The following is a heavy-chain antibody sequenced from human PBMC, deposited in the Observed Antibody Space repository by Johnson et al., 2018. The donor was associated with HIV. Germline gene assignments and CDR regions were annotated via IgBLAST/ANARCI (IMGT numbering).Heavy chain of an antibody. CDR2: ISYDGSNK. CDR1: GFTFSSYA. D-gene: IGHD3-10*01. V-gene: IGHV3-30-3*01. J-gene: IGHJ3*02. CDR3: AREFPITRERGVMISDAFDI. Sequence: QVQLVESGGGVVQPGRSLRLSCAASGFTFSSYAMHWVRQDPGKGLEWVAVISYDGSNKYYADSVKGRFTISRDNSKNTLYLQMNSLRAEDTAVYYCAREFPITRERGVMISDAFDIWGQGTMVTVSS.